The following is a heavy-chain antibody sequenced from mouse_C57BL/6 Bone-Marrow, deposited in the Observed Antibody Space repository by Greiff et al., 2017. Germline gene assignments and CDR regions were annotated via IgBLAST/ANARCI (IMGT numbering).Heavy chain of an antibody. CDR1: GYTFTSYW. Sequence: VQLQQPGAELVRPGSSVKLSCKASGYTFTSYWMHWVKQRPIQGLEWIGNIDPSDSETHYNQKFKDKATLTVDKSSSTAYMQLSSLTSEDSAVYCCAGGAQDADWFAYWGQGTLVTVSA. J-gene: IGHJ3*01. CDR3: AGGAQDADWFAY. V-gene: IGHV1-52*01. CDR2: IDPSDSET. D-gene: IGHD3-2*02.